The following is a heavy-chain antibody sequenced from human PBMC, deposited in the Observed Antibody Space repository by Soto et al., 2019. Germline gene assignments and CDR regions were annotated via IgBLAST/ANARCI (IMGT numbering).Heavy chain of an antibody. J-gene: IGHJ4*02. D-gene: IGHD5-12*01. Sequence: SETLSLTCTVSGDSISSNSYFWGWIRQPPGKGLEWIGSIYYSGRTYYNPSLKSRVTISVDTTKNQFSLNLTSVTAADTAVYYCARDRGYCGNSFDWGQGTLVTVSS. CDR3: ARDRGYCGNSFD. CDR1: GDSISSNSYF. CDR2: IYYSGRT. V-gene: IGHV4-39*02.